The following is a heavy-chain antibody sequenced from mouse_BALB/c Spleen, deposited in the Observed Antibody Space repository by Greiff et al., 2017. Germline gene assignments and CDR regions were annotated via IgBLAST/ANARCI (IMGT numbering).Heavy chain of an antibody. CDR2: ISDGGSYT. CDR3: ARDIYYDYDAAMDY. V-gene: IGHV5-4*02. J-gene: IGHJ4*01. D-gene: IGHD2-4*01. Sequence: EVKLVESGGGLVKPGGSLKLSCAASGFTFSDYYMYWVRQTPEKRLEWVATISDGGSYTYYPDSVKGRFTISRDNAKHTLYLQMSSLKSEDTAMYYCARDIYYDYDAAMDYWGQGTSVTVSS. CDR1: GFTFSDYY.